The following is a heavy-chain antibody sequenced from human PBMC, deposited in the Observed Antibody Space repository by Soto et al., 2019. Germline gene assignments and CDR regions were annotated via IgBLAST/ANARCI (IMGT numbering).Heavy chain of an antibody. CDR1: GFTFSSYS. V-gene: IGHV3-48*02. Sequence: PGGSLRLSCAASGFTFSSYSMNWVRQAPGKGLEWVSYISSSSSTIYYADSVKGRFTISRDNAKNSLYLQMDSLRDEDTAVYYCARDLSSSHAADAFDIWGQGTMVTVSS. D-gene: IGHD6-6*01. CDR2: ISSSSSTI. J-gene: IGHJ3*02. CDR3: ARDLSSSHAADAFDI.